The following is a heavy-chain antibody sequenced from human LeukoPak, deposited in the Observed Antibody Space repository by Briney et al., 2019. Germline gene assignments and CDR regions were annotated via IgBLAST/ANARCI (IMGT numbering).Heavy chain of an antibody. D-gene: IGHD2-2*01. V-gene: IGHV1-8*01. Sequence: ASVKVSCKASGYTFTSYDINWVRQATGQGLEWMGWMNPNSGNTGYAQKFQGRVTITADESTSTAYMELSSLRSEDTAVYYCASERPLLGYCSSTSCYNWFDPWGQGTLVTVSS. CDR3: ASERPLLGYCSSTSCYNWFDP. CDR2: MNPNSGNT. J-gene: IGHJ5*02. CDR1: GYTFTSYD.